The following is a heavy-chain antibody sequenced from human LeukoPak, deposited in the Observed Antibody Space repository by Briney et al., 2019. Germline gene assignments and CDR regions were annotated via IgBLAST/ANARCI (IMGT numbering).Heavy chain of an antibody. D-gene: IGHD3-10*01. Sequence: ASVKVSCKASGYTFTSYYMHWVRQAPGQGLEWMGIINPSGGSTSYAQKFQGRVTMTRDMSTSKVYMELSSLRSEDTAVYYCARRGGSMVAPFDYWGQGTLVTVSS. J-gene: IGHJ4*02. CDR1: GYTFTSYY. CDR2: INPSGGST. CDR3: ARRGGSMVAPFDY. V-gene: IGHV1-46*01.